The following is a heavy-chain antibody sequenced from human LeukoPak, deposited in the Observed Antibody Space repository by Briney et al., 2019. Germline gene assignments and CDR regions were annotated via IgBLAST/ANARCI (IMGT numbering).Heavy chain of an antibody. CDR3: ARDRDSSGYHDY. J-gene: IGHJ4*02. CDR1: GFTFSSYA. Sequence: GSLRFFCATSGFTFSSYAMHLVRQAPGKGLEWVAVISYDGSNKYYADSVKGRFTISRDNSKNTLYLQMNSLRAEDTAVYYCARDRDSSGYHDYWGQGTLVTVSS. V-gene: IGHV3-30-3*01. CDR2: ISYDGSNK. D-gene: IGHD3-22*01.